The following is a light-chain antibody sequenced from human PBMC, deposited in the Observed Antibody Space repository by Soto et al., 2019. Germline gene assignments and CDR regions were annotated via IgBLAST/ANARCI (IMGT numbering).Light chain of an antibody. CDR3: QQFNFYPWT. Sequence: DIQMTQSPSTLSGSVGDRVTITCRASQSISSWLAWYQQKPGKAPKLLIYDASSLQSGVPSRFSGSGSGTEFTLTISSLQPDDFATYYCQQFNFYPWTFGQGTNVEVK. V-gene: IGKV1-5*01. CDR2: DAS. J-gene: IGKJ1*01. CDR1: QSISSW.